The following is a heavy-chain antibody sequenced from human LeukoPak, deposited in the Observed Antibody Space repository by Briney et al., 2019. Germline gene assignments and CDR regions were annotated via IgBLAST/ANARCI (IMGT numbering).Heavy chain of an antibody. CDR1: GFTFSTYA. D-gene: IGHD3-10*01. V-gene: IGHV3-30*01. J-gene: IGHJ4*02. CDR2: ISYDGSNT. Sequence: GRSLRLSCAASGFTFSTYAMHWVRQAPGKGLEWVAVISYDGSNTYYADSVKGRFTISRDNSKNTLHLQLNSLRAEDTAVYYCARDSTYYYASGSSGPHYFDYWGQGTLVTVSS. CDR3: ARDSTYYYASGSSGPHYFDY.